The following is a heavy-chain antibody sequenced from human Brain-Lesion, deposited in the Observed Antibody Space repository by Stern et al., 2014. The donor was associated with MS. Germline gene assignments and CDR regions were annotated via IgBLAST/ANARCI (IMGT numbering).Heavy chain of an antibody. CDR1: GFSFGDYA. D-gene: IGHD4-17*01. V-gene: IGHV3-49*03. Sequence: VQLVESGGGLIEPGRSLRLSWTASGFSFGDYAINWIRQAPGKGLAWVGFIRSKVYGGAAEYAASVKGRFTISRDDSKSIAYLQVNGLKTEDTAVYYCTRDRLDYGYSYFDYWGQGTLVTVSS. CDR3: TRDRLDYGYSYFDY. CDR2: IRSKVYGGAA. J-gene: IGHJ4*02.